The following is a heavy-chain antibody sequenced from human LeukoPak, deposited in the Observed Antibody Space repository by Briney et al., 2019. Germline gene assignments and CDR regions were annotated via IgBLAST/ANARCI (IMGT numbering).Heavy chain of an antibody. D-gene: IGHD6-19*01. V-gene: IGHV3-23*01. CDR1: GFTFSNYA. J-gene: IGHJ4*02. Sequence: GGSLRLSCAASGFTFSNYAMSWVRQAPGKGLEWVSGISGSGGSTYYADSVKGRFTISRDNSKNTLYLQMNSLRAEDTAVYYCGKEEEGSGWTFDFWGQGTLVAVSS. CDR2: ISGSGGST. CDR3: GKEEEGSGWTFDF.